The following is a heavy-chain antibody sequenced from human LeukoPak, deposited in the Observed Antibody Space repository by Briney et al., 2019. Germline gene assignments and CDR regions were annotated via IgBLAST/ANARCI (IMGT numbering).Heavy chain of an antibody. CDR3: ARGGGYSYGSFDY. Sequence: GGSLRLSCAASGIIFSNYWMHWIRQAPGKGLVWVSRINRDGSSTSYADSVKGRFTISRDNAKNTLYLQMNSLRAEDTAVYYCARGGGYSYGSFDYWGQGTLVTVSS. J-gene: IGHJ4*02. CDR2: INRDGSST. CDR1: GIIFSNYW. D-gene: IGHD5-18*01. V-gene: IGHV3-74*01.